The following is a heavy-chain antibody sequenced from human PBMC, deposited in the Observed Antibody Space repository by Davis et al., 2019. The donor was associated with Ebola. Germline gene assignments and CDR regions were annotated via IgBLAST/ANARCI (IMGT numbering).Heavy chain of an antibody. CDR2: IDYSGNT. Sequence: SETLSLTCSVSGGSITNRAYHWGWIRQPPGKGLEWIGSIDYSGNTFYHPSLKSRVTISLDTSKRQFSLKLNSVTAADTAVYYCVREAGVGATYYYYMDVWGKGTTVTVSS. CDR1: GGSITNRAYH. J-gene: IGHJ6*03. CDR3: VREAGVGATYYYYMDV. V-gene: IGHV4-39*07. D-gene: IGHD1-26*01.